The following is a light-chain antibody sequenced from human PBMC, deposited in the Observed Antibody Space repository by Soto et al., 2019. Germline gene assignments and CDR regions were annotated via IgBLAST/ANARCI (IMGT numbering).Light chain of an antibody. CDR1: SSDIGGYDY. CDR3: NSYTTSSSLYV. V-gene: IGLV2-14*01. J-gene: IGLJ1*01. Sequence: QSALTQPASVSGSPGQSITIPCTGTSSDIGGYDYVSWYQQYPGKAPKLMIYDVSNRPSGVSDRFSGSKSANTASLTISGLQAEDEADYYCNSYTTSSSLYVFGTGTKVTVL. CDR2: DVS.